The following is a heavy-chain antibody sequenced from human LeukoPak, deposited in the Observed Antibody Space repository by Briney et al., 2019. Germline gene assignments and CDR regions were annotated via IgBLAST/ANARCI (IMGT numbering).Heavy chain of an antibody. CDR2: IYYSGST. CDR1: GGSISSGSYY. D-gene: IGHD3-22*01. J-gene: IGHJ4*02. Sequence: PSETLSLTCTVSGGSISSGSYYWGWIRQPPGKGLEWIGSIYYSGSTYYNPSLKSRVTISVDTSKNQFSLKLSSVTAADTAVYYCLSGRLLVDYWGQGTLVTVSS. CDR3: LSGRLLVDY. V-gene: IGHV4-39*07.